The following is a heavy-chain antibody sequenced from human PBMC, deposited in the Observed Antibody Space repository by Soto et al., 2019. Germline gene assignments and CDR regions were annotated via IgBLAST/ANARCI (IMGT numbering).Heavy chain of an antibody. Sequence: PSETLSLTCAVYGGSFSGYYWSWIRQPPGKGLEWIGEINHSGSTNYNPSLKSRVTISVDTSKNQFSLKLSSVTAADTAVYYCARAFSNVWSGTEFYTHVRGEGLTVT. CDR2: INHSGST. V-gene: IGHV4-34*01. CDR3: ARAFSNVWSGTEFYTHV. D-gene: IGHD3-3*01. J-gene: IGHJ6*03. CDR1: GGSFSGYY.